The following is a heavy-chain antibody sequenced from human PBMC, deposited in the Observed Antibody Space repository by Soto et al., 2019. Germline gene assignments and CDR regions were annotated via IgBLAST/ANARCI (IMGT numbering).Heavy chain of an antibody. J-gene: IGHJ4*02. Sequence: ASVKVSCKTSGYTFTAYGLAGLRQAPGQRPEWMGWVGTNNDNTNYAEKFQGRVTMTTDTSTATTYMELRSLRSDDTAVYYCARELNTDSSAYYSFAYWGQGTLVTVSS. CDR1: GYTFTAYG. CDR2: VGTNNDNT. V-gene: IGHV1-18*01. CDR3: ARELNTDSSAYYSFAY. D-gene: IGHD3-22*01.